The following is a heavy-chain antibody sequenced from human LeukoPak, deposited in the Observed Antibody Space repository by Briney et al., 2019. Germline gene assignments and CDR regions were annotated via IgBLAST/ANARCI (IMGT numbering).Heavy chain of an antibody. V-gene: IGHV3-21*01. Sequence: GGSLRLSCAASGFTFSSYSMNWVRQPPGKGLEWVSSISSTSTYISYADSVKGRFTISRDNAKNSLYLQLNSLRAEDTAVYYCARDYDNSGYSVRFEYWGQGTLVTVSS. CDR2: ISSTSTYI. CDR3: ARDYDNSGYSVRFEY. D-gene: IGHD3-22*01. J-gene: IGHJ4*02. CDR1: GFTFSSYS.